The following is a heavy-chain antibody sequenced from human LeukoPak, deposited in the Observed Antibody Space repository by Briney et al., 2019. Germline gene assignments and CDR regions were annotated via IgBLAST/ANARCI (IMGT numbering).Heavy chain of an antibody. CDR3: ASLWLGESYDAFDI. D-gene: IGHD3-10*01. J-gene: IGHJ3*02. CDR1: GGSISSSSYY. V-gene: IGHV4-39*01. CDR2: IYYSGST. Sequence: PSETLSLTCTVSGGSISSSSYYWGWIRQPPGKGLEWIGSIYYSGSTYYNPSLKSRVTISVDTSKNQFSLKLSSVTAADTAVYYCASLWLGESYDAFDIWGQGTMVTVSS.